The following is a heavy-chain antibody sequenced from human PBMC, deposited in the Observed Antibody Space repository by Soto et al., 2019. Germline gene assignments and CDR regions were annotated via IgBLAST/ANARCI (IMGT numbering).Heavy chain of an antibody. CDR1: GYTFTSYY. D-gene: IGHD3-16*01. V-gene: IGHV1-46*01. CDR3: AKDVVADDYIWGSQDPYYFDY. J-gene: IGHJ4*02. Sequence: GASVKVSCKASGYTFTSYYMHWVRQAPGQGLEWMGIINPSGGSTSYAQKFQGRVTMTRDTSTSTVYMEMSSLRSEDTAVYYCAKDVVADDYIWGSQDPYYFDYWGQGTLVTVSS. CDR2: INPSGGST.